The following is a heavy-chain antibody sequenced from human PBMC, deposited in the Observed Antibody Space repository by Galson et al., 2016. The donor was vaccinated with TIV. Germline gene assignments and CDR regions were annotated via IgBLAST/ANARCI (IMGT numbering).Heavy chain of an antibody. Sequence: SLRLSCAVSGLIFHKYDMTWVRQAPGMAPEWVATISNGRTYYVDSVKGRFTISRDNPRNTVFLQMNSLRAGDTATYYCVRDLEERYRDSRGGFYGLDVWGHGTTVIVSS. J-gene: IGHJ6*02. CDR1: GLIFHKYD. V-gene: IGHV3-23*01. CDR3: VRDLEERYRDSRGGFYGLDV. CDR2: ISNGRT. D-gene: IGHD3-16*02.